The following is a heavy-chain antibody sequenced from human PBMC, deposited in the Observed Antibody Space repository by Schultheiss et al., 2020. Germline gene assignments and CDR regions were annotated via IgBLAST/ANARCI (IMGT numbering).Heavy chain of an antibody. CDR2: ISGSGGNT. V-gene: IGHV3-23*01. Sequence: WGSLRLSCAASGFTFSSSVMSWVRQAPGKGLQWVSTISGSGGNTYYADSVKGRFTVSRDNSKNTVSLQMNSLRAEDTAVYYCANTLSAGYFDFWGQGTLVTVSS. D-gene: IGHD6-13*01. CDR1: GFTFSSSV. CDR3: ANTLSAGYFDF. J-gene: IGHJ4*02.